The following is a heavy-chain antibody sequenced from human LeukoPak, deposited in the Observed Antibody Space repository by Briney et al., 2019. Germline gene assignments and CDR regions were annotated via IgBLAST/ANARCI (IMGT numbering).Heavy chain of an antibody. J-gene: IGHJ5*02. CDR1: GYTFTSYG. V-gene: IGHV1-18*01. D-gene: IGHD3-10*01. CDR2: ISAYNGNT. CDR3: ARPRPKGIIMVRGGNWFDP. Sequence: GASVKVSCKASGYTFTSYGISWVRQAPGQGLEWMGWISAYNGNTNYAQKLQGRVTMTTDTSTSTAYMELRSLRSDDTAVYYCARPRPKGIIMVRGGNWFDPWGQGTLVTVSS.